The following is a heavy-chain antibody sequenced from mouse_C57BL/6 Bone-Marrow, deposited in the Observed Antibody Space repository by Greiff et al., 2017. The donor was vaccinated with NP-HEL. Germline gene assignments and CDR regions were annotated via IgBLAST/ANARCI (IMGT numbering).Heavy chain of an antibody. V-gene: IGHV2-5*01. Sequence: VQLQQSGPGLVQPSQSLSITCTVSGFSLTSYGVHWVRQSPGKGLEWLGVIWRGGSTDYNAAFMSRLSITKDNSKSQVFFKMNSLQADDTAIYYCAKDFHYYYGRAMDYWGQGTSVTVSS. D-gene: IGHD1-1*01. J-gene: IGHJ4*01. CDR1: GFSLTSYG. CDR2: IWRGGST. CDR3: AKDFHYYYGRAMDY.